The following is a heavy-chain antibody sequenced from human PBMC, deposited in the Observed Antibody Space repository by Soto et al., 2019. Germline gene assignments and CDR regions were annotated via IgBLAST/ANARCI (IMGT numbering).Heavy chain of an antibody. D-gene: IGHD4-17*01. CDR1: GFTFTRYS. Sequence: GGSLRLSCAASGFTFTRYSMNWVRQAPGKGLEWVSSISSTTNYIYYADSVKGRFTISRDNAKNSLYLQMNSLRAEDTAVYYCARDGSTVTTNYHYAMDVWGQGTTVTVSS. J-gene: IGHJ6*02. CDR3: ARDGSTVTTNYHYAMDV. V-gene: IGHV3-21*01. CDR2: ISSTTNYI.